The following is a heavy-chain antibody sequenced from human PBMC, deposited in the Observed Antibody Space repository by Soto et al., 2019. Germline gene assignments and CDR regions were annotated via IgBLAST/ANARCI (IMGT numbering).Heavy chain of an antibody. CDR1: GGSISSSSYY. CDR3: ATPVSSGYQAFEV. V-gene: IGHV4-39*01. D-gene: IGHD3-22*01. Sequence: PSETLSLTCTVSGGSISSSSYYWGWIRQPPGKGLEWIGSIYSSGSTYYNPSLKSRVTVSVDTSKNQFSLKLSSVTAADTAVYYGATPVSSGYQAFEVWGQGTMVTVSS. CDR2: IYSSGST. J-gene: IGHJ3*01.